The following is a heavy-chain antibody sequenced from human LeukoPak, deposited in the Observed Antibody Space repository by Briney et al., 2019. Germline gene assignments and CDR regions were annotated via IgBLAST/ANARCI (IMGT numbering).Heavy chain of an antibody. D-gene: IGHD3-16*01. CDR1: GYTFTSYD. CDR3: ARGIDYDYDAFDI. CDR2: MNPNSGNT. Sequence: ASVKVSCKASGYTFTSYDINWVRPATGQGLEWMGWMNPNSGNTGYAQKFQGRVTITRNTSISTAYMELSSLRSEDTAVYYCARGIDYDYDAFDIWGQGTMVTVSS. V-gene: IGHV1-8*03. J-gene: IGHJ3*02.